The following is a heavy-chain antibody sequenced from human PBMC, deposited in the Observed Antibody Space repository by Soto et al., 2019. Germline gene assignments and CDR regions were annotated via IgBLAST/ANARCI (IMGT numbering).Heavy chain of an antibody. D-gene: IGHD3-22*01. J-gene: IGHJ4*02. CDR3: ASDGDSSGYYYYFDF. CDR1: GFTFSSYG. CDR2: IWYDGSNK. Sequence: QVQLVESGGGVVQPGRSLRLSCAASGFTFSSYGMHWVRQAPGKGLEWVAVIWYDGSNKYYADSVKGRFTISRDNSKNTLYLQMNSLRAEDTAVYYCASDGDSSGYYYYFDFWGQGTLVTVSS. V-gene: IGHV3-33*01.